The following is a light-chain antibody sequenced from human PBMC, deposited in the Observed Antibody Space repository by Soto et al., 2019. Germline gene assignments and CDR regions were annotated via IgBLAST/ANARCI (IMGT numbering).Light chain of an antibody. CDR2: DAS. CDR3: LQHNSYPWT. V-gene: IGKV1-9*01. CDR1: QGISSY. Sequence: DIQLTQSPSFLSASVGDRVTITCRASQGISSYLVWYQQKPGKAPKLLIYDASSLESGVPSRFSGSGSGTEFTLTISSLQPEDFATYYCLQHNSYPWTFGQGTKVDIK. J-gene: IGKJ1*01.